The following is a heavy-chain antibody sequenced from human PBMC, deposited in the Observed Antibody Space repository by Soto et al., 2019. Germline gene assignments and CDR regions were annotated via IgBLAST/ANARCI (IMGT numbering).Heavy chain of an antibody. CDR1: GFTFSSYG. CDR3: ARDFDY. V-gene: IGHV3-33*01. J-gene: IGHJ4*02. CDR2: IWDDGSNK. Sequence: QVQLVESGGGVVQPGRSLRLSCAASGFTFSSYGMHWVRQAPGKGLEWVAVIWDDGSNKYYADSVKGRFTISRDNSKNTLYLQMNSLRAEDTAVYYCARDFDYWGQGTLVTVSS.